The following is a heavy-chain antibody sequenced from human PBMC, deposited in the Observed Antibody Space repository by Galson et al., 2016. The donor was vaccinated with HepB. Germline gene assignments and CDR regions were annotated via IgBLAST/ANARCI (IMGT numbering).Heavy chain of an antibody. J-gene: IGHJ5*02. CDR3: AKSGTYSSSSGWFDP. CDR1: GFNFDDYA. V-gene: IGHV3-9*01. Sequence: SLRLSCAASGFNFDDYAMHWVRQAPGKGLEWVSGISWNSGNTDYVDSVKGRFTISRDNAKNSLYLQMSSLRPEDTALYYCAKSGTYSSSSGWFDPWGQGTLVTVSS. CDR2: ISWNSGNT. D-gene: IGHD6-6*01.